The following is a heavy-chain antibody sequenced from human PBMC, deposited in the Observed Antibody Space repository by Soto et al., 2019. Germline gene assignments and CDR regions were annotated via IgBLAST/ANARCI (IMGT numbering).Heavy chain of an antibody. CDR2: ITTYSTSI. J-gene: IGHJ3*02. CDR1: GFTFSSYS. D-gene: IGHD4-17*01. CDR3: ARGYGDYIPDAFNI. V-gene: IGHV3-21*01. Sequence: EVQLVESGGGLVKPGGSLRLSCAASGFTFSSYSMNWVRQAPGEGLEWVSSITTYSTSIYYADSVKGRFTISRDNAKNSLFLQMNSLGAEDTAVYYCARGYGDYIPDAFNIWGQGTMVTVSS.